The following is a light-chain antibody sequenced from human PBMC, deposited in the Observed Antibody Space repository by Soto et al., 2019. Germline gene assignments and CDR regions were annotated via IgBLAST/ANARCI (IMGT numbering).Light chain of an antibody. CDR1: QSISSW. CDR3: EQDDNGWT. Sequence: DIQMTQSPSTLSVSVGDRVTITCRASQSISSWLAWYQQRPGKAPKLLIYKASSLESGVPSRFSGSGSGTEFTLTISRLQPDDSATYYCEQDDNGWTFGQGTKVEI. V-gene: IGKV1-5*03. J-gene: IGKJ1*01. CDR2: KAS.